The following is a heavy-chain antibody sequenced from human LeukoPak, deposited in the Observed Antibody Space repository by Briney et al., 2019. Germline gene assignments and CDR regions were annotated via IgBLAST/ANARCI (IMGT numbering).Heavy chain of an antibody. J-gene: IGHJ4*02. Sequence: SVKVSRKASVGTFTSYAISWVRQAPGQGLEWRGGIIPIFGTTNYARKFRGRVTLTADKSTRTAYMELSSLRSEDTAVYDCARDNDSRDPPHFDYWGQGTLVTVSS. CDR1: VGTFTSYA. CDR2: IIPIFGTT. D-gene: IGHD3-16*01. V-gene: IGHV1-69*06. CDR3: ARDNDSRDPPHFDY.